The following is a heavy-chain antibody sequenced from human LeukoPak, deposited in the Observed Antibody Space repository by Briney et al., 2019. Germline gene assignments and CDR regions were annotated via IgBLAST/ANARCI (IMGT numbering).Heavy chain of an antibody. CDR1: GGSISSYY. J-gene: IGHJ6*02. Sequence: ASETLSLTCTVSGGSISSYYWSWIRQLPGKGLEWIGYIYYSGSTNYNPSLKSRVTISVDTSKNQFSLKLSSVTAADTAVYYCARDGGGYSYGYWPYYYYGMDVWGQGTTVTVSS. CDR2: IYYSGST. D-gene: IGHD5-18*01. CDR3: ARDGGGYSYGYWPYYYYGMDV. V-gene: IGHV4-59*01.